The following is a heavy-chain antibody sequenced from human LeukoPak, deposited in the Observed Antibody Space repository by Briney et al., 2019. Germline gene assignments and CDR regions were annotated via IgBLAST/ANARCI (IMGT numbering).Heavy chain of an antibody. CDR2: ISSSGSTI. V-gene: IGHV3-48*03. J-gene: IGHJ4*02. CDR3: ARVGDYGSGFDF. Sequence: GGSLRLSCAASGFTFSSYEMNWVRQAPGKGLEWVSYISSSGSTIYYADSVKGRFTISRDNAKNSLYLQMNSLRAEDTAVYYCARVGDYGSGFDFWGQGTLVTVSS. D-gene: IGHD3-10*01. CDR1: GFTFSSYE.